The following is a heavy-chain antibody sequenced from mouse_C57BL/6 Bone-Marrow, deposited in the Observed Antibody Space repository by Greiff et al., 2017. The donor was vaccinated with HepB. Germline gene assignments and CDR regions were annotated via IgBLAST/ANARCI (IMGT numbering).Heavy chain of an antibody. V-gene: IGHV5-6*02. J-gene: IGHJ1*03. CDR3: ARRGLLRYGWYFDV. CDR1: GFTFSSYG. D-gene: IGHD1-1*01. CDR2: ISSGGSYT. Sequence: DVMLVESGGDLVKPGGSLKLSCAASGFTFSSYGMSWVRQTPDKRLEWVATISSGGSYTYYPDSVKGRFTISRGNAKNTLYLQMSSLKSEDTAMYYCARRGLLRYGWYFDVWGTGTTVTVSS.